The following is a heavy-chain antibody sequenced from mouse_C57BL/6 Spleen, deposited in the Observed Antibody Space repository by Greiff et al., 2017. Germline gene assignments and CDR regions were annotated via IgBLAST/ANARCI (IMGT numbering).Heavy chain of an antibody. V-gene: IGHV5-17*01. J-gene: IGHJ4*01. Sequence: EVMLVESGGGLVKPGGSLKLSCAASGFTFSDYGMHWVRQAPEKGLEWVAYISSGSSTIYSADTVKGRFTIARDNAKNTLFLQMTSLRSADTAMYYCARLGSSDYAMDYWGQGTSVTVSS. CDR1: GFTFSDYG. CDR3: ARLGSSDYAMDY. D-gene: IGHD1-1*01. CDR2: ISSGSSTI.